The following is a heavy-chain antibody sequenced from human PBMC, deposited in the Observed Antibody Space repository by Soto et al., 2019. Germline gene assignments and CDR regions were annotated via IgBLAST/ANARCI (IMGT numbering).Heavy chain of an antibody. CDR2: XXAXXGXT. V-gene: IGHV1-18*04. D-gene: IGHD1-20*01. Sequence: ASVKVSCKASGYTFTSYGISGVRQAPGQGLEWXGWXXAXXGXTXXXQXXXGRVTMTTDTSTSTAYMELRSLRSDDTAVYYCARVGITGNPGHNDYWGQGTLVTVSS. CDR3: ARVGITGNPGHNDY. J-gene: IGHJ4*02. CDR1: GYTFTSYG.